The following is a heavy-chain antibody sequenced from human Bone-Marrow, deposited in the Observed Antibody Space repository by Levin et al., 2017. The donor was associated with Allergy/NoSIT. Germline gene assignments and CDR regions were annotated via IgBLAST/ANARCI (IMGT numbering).Heavy chain of an antibody. D-gene: IGHD3-9*01. J-gene: IGHJ6*02. CDR3: ARDRTNGILTNYGMDV. Sequence: GGSLRLSCAASGFNFSIYGRNWVRQAPGKGLEWVSSISSSSSNIYHADSLKGRFTISRDNAKNSLYLQMKSLRAEDTAVYYCARDRTNGILTNYGMDVWGQGTTVTVSS. CDR1: GFNFSIYG. CDR2: ISSSSSNI. V-gene: IGHV3-21*04.